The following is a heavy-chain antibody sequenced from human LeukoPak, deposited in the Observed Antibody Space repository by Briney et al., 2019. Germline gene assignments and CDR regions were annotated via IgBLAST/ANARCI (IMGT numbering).Heavy chain of an antibody. CDR2: INHSGST. CDR1: GGSFSGYY. V-gene: IGHV4-34*01. CDR3: ARGPPRYFDWLYGMDV. Sequence: SETLSLTCAVYGGSFSGYYWSWIRQPPGKGLEWIGEINHSGSTNHNPSLKSRVTISVDTSKNQFSLKLSSVTAADTAVYYCARGPPRYFDWLYGMDVWGQGTTVTVSS. D-gene: IGHD3-9*01. J-gene: IGHJ6*02.